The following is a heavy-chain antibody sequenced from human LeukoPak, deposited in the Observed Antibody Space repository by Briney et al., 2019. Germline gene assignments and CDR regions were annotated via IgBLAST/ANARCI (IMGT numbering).Heavy chain of an antibody. V-gene: IGHV3-23*01. CDR3: AKARLGYCNGAYCPVDY. CDR1: GFTFSSYA. Sequence: AGGSLRLSCAAPGFTFSSYAMSWVRQAPGKGLEWVLGISGSGGTTYYADSVKGRFTISRDNSKNTLYLQMSTLRAEDTAVYYCAKARLGYCNGAYCPVDYWGQGTLVTVSS. CDR2: ISGSGGTT. D-gene: IGHD2-15*01. J-gene: IGHJ4*02.